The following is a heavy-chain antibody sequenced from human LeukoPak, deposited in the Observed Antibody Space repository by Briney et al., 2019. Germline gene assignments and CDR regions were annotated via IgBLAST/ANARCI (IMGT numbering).Heavy chain of an antibody. J-gene: IGHJ4*02. CDR1: GFTFSDYY. CDR2: ISSSSSYT. D-gene: IGHD3-10*01. CDR3: ARDQRNYGSGSYYFDY. Sequence: GGSLRLSCAASGFTFSDYYMSWIRQAPGKGLEWVSYISSSSSYTNYVDSVKGRFTISRDNAKNSLYLQMNSLRAEDTAVYYCARDQRNYGSGSYYFDYWGQGTLVTVSS. V-gene: IGHV3-11*06.